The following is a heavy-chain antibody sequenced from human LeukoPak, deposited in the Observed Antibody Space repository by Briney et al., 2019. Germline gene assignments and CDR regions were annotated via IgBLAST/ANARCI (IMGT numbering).Heavy chain of an antibody. V-gene: IGHV4-59*01. Sequence: SETLSLTCTVSGGSISSYYWSWIRQPPGKGLEWIGYIYYSGSTNYNPSLKSRVTISVDTSKNQFSLKLSSVTAADTAVYYCARGDFGTMIFDYWGQGTLVTVSS. CDR3: ARGDFGTMIFDY. J-gene: IGHJ4*02. D-gene: IGHD3-22*01. CDR2: IYYSGST. CDR1: GGSISSYY.